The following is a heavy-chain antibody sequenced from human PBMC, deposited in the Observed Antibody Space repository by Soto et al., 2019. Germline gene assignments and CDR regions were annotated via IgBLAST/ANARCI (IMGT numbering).Heavy chain of an antibody. CDR3: ARDRARYCSGGSCYMSDFLH. CDR1: GGTFSSYA. CDR2: IIPIFGTA. D-gene: IGHD2-15*01. J-gene: IGHJ1*01. Sequence: QVQQVQSGAEVKKPGSSVKVSCKASGGTFSSYAISWVRQAPGQGLEWMGGIIPIFGTANYAQKFQGRVTSTADESTSTAYMELSSLRSEDTSVYYCARDRARYCSGGSCYMSDFLHWGQGTLVTVSS. V-gene: IGHV1-69*01.